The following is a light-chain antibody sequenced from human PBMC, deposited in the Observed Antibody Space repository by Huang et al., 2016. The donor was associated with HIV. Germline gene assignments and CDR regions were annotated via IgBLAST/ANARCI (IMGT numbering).Light chain of an antibody. CDR1: QGITDD. J-gene: IGKJ1*01. V-gene: IGKV1-6*01. CDR2: GAS. Sequence: AIQMTQSPSSLSASVGDRVTITCRASQGITDDLAWYQQKPGKAPKLLISGASTLRSGVPVRFSGSGSGTDFTLTISSLQPEDYATYYCLQDHNYPRTFGQGTKVEI. CDR3: LQDHNYPRT.